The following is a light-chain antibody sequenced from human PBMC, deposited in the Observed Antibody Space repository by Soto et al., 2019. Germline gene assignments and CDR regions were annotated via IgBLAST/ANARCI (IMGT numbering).Light chain of an antibody. V-gene: IGLV3-21*04. CDR1: NIGSKS. CDR3: QVWDSSSDHVV. CDR2: YDN. J-gene: IGLJ2*01. Sequence: YELTQPPSVSVAPGKTARITCGGNNIGSKSVHWYQQKPGQAPVLVIYYDNDRPSGIPERFSGSNSGNTATLTISRVEAGDEADYYCQVWDSSSDHVVFGGGTKVTVL.